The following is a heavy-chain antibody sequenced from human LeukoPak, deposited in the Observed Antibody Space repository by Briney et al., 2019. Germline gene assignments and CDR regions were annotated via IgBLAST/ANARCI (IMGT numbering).Heavy chain of an antibody. V-gene: IGHV4-39*07. CDR1: GGSISNSSYY. CDR3: ARGGYNYGGHNWFDP. J-gene: IGHJ5*02. Sequence: ASETLSLTCTVSGGSISNSSYYWGWIRQPPGKGLEWIGSIYYSGSTNYNPSLKSRVTISVDTSKNQFSLKLSSVTAADTAVYYCARGGYNYGGHNWFDPWGQGTLVTVSS. D-gene: IGHD5-18*01. CDR2: IYYSGST.